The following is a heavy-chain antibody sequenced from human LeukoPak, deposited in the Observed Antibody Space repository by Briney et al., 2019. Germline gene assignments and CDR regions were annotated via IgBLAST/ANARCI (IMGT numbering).Heavy chain of an antibody. CDR2: IKQDGSEK. J-gene: IGHJ6*02. CDR3: ARDPAPEYCSGGSCYYYYYGMDV. Sequence: GSLRLSCAVSGFTFSSYWMSWVRQAPGKGLEWVANIKQDGSEKYYVDSVKGRFTISRDNAKKSLYLQMNSLRAEDTAVYYCARDPAPEYCSGGSCYYYYYGMDVWGQGTTVTVSS. D-gene: IGHD2-15*01. CDR1: GFTFSSYW. V-gene: IGHV3-7*03.